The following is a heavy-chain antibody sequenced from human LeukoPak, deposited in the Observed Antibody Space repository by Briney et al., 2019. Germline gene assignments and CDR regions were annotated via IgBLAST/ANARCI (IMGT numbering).Heavy chain of an antibody. CDR1: GFTFNTYE. Sequence: GGSLRLSCAASGFTFNTYEMNWVRQAPGKGLEWVSYISSGGSSIYYADSVKGRFTVSRDNAKNSLYLQMNSLRAEDTAVYYCARRQFYYYGMDVWGQGTTVTVSS. D-gene: IGHD5-24*01. J-gene: IGHJ6*02. CDR2: ISSGGSSI. CDR3: ARRQFYYYGMDV. V-gene: IGHV3-48*03.